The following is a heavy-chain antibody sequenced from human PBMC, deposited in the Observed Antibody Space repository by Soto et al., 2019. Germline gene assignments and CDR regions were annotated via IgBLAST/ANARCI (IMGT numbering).Heavy chain of an antibody. V-gene: IGHV3-48*02. Sequence: GGSLRLSCAASGFTFSSYSMNWVRQAPGKGLEWVSYISSSSSTIYYADSVKGRFTISRDNAKNSLYLQMNSLRDEDTAVYYCARCSSSSEGGTYYYYGMDVWGQGTTVTVPS. CDR2: ISSSSSTI. CDR3: ARCSSSSEGGTYYYYGMDV. J-gene: IGHJ6*02. D-gene: IGHD6-6*01. CDR1: GFTFSSYS.